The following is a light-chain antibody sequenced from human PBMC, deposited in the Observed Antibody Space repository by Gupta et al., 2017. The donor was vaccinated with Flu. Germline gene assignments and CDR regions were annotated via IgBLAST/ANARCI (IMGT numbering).Light chain of an antibody. CDR1: QSVRSSY. J-gene: IGKJ2*01. Sequence: GTLYLSPGERATLSCRARQSVRSSYLAWYQQKPGQAPRLLIYGASSRATGIPDRFSGSGSGTDFTLTISRLEPEDFAVYYCQLDGSSQYTFGQGTKLEIK. CDR3: QLDGSSQYT. V-gene: IGKV3-20*01. CDR2: GAS.